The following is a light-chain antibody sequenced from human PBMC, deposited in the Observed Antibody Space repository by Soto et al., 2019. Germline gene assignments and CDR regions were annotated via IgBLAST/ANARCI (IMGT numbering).Light chain of an antibody. CDR3: QQYNTYYT. J-gene: IGKJ2*01. Sequence: DIQMTQSPSTLPXXXXXXXTITCRASDXXSSLLAWYQQKPGKAPKLLIYDASSLESGVPSRFSGSGFGTEFTLTISSLQPDDFATYYCQQYNTYYTFGQGTKLEIK. CDR1: DXXSSL. CDR2: DAS. V-gene: IGKV1-5*01.